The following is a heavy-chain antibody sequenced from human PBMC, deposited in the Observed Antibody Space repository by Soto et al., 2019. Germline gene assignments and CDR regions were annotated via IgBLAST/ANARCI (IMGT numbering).Heavy chain of an antibody. CDR1: GGTFSSYA. CDR3: ARDSDVKYGMDV. Sequence: QVQLVQSGAEVKKPGSSVKVSCKASGGTFSSYAISWVRQAPGQGLEWMGGGMPIFGIANYAQKFQGRVTITADESTSTAYMELSSLRSEDTAVYYCARDSDVKYGMDVWGQGTTVTVSS. CDR2: GMPIFGIA. J-gene: IGHJ6*02. V-gene: IGHV1-69*12.